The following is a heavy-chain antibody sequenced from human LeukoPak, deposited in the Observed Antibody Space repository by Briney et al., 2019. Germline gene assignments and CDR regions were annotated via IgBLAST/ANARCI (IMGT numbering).Heavy chain of an antibody. D-gene: IGHD6-13*01. CDR1: GASISSYY. CDR2: IYTSGST. V-gene: IGHV4-4*07. CDR3: ARDFSLSGTGYYYMDV. Sequence: SQTLSLTCTVSGASISSYYGSSIRQHARKGMEWIGRIYTSGSTIYNPSLKSRVTMSVDTSNNQFSLKLSSVTAAHTAVYYCARDFSLSGTGYYYMDVWGKGSTVTISS. J-gene: IGHJ6*03.